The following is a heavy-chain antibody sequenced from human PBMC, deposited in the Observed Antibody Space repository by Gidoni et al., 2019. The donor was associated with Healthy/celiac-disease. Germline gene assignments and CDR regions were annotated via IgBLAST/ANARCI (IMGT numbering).Heavy chain of an antibody. CDR2: INHSGST. CDR3: ARGRNKPDY. CDR1: GGSLSGYY. D-gene: IGHD4-4*01. Sequence: QVQLQQWGAGLLKPSETLSLTCAVYGGSLSGYYWSWIRQPPGKGLEWIGEINHSGSTNYNPSLKSRVTISVDTSKNQFSLKLSSVTAADTAVYYCARGRNKPDYWGQGTLVTVSS. V-gene: IGHV4-34*01. J-gene: IGHJ4*02.